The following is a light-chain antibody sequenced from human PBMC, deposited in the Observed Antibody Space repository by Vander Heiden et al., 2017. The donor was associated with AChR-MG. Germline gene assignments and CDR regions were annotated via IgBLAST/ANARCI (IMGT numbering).Light chain of an antibody. Sequence: DIQMTQSPSSLSASVGDRVTITCQASQDISNYLNWYQQRPGKAPKLLIYDASNLQTGVPFRFSGSGSGTDFTFTISSLQPEDIATYYCHQYVNLPPTFGQGTKLEIK. V-gene: IGKV1-33*01. CDR2: DAS. CDR1: QDISNY. J-gene: IGKJ2*01. CDR3: HQYVNLPPT.